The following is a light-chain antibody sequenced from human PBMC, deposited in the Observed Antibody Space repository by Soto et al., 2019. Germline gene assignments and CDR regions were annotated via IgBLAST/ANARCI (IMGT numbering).Light chain of an antibody. CDR3: QQHYITPWT. CDR2: AAS. Sequence: DIQMTHPPSSLSASVGDRVAIRCRACQSINWYLNWYQQKPGKAPNLLIYAASSLQTGVPSRFSGSGSGTDFTLTISSLQSEDFATYYCQQHYITPWTFGQGTKVDIK. J-gene: IGKJ1*01. CDR1: QSINWY. V-gene: IGKV1-39*01.